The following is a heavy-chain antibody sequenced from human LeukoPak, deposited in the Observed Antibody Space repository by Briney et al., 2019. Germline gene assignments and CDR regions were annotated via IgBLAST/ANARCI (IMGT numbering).Heavy chain of an antibody. CDR3: AGFCSGGSCYSTDAFDI. Sequence: PGGSLRLSCAASGFNFSSYEMNWVRQAPGKGLEWVSYISSSGSTIYYADSVKGRFTISRDNAKNSLYLQMNSLRAEDTAVYYCAGFCSGGSCYSTDAFDIWGQGTMVTVSS. CDR1: GFNFSSYE. CDR2: ISSSGSTI. V-gene: IGHV3-48*03. D-gene: IGHD2-15*01. J-gene: IGHJ3*02.